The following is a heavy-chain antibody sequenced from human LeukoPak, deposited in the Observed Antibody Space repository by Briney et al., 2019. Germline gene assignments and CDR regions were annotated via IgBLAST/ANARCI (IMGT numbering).Heavy chain of an antibody. CDR1: GYTFTSYG. Sequence: VKVSCKASGYTFTSYGISWVRQAPGQGLEWMGWISAYNGNTDYAQKLQGRVTMTTDTSTSTAYMELRSLRSDDTAVYYCARARYCSSTSCYHLGSNWFDPWGQGTLVTVSS. V-gene: IGHV1-18*01. CDR2: ISAYNGNT. CDR3: ARARYCSSTSCYHLGSNWFDP. D-gene: IGHD2-2*01. J-gene: IGHJ5*02.